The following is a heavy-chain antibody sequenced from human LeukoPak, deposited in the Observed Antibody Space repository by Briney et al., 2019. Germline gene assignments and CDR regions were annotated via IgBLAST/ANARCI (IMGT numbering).Heavy chain of an antibody. V-gene: IGHV3-23*01. CDR1: GFTFSSYW. J-gene: IGHJ4*02. Sequence: GGSLRLSCAASGFTFSSYWMHWVRQAPGKGLEWVSGISGSGASTYYADSVKGRFTISRDNSKNTLYLQMNSLRAEDTAVYYCARDSLGLLRPNYFDYWGQGTLVTVSS. D-gene: IGHD1-7*01. CDR2: ISGSGAST. CDR3: ARDSLGLLRPNYFDY.